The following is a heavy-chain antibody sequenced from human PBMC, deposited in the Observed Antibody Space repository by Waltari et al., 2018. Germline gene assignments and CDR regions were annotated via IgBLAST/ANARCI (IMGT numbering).Heavy chain of an antibody. J-gene: IGHJ4*02. CDR1: GFTVSRCG. Sequence: QVELVECGGGVVQLGGCRRMCCGEGGFTVSRCGMHWVRQAPGKWLELVAFIRYDGSNKYYADSVKGRFTISRDNSKNTLYLQMNSLRAADTAVYYCARDNDLYSSSVVPLDYWGQGTLVTVSS. CDR2: IRYDGSNK. D-gene: IGHD6-6*01. V-gene: IGHV3-30*02. CDR3: ARDNDLYSSSVVPLDY.